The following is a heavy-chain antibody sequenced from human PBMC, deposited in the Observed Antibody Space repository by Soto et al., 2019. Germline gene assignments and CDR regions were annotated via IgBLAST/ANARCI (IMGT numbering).Heavy chain of an antibody. Sequence: QVQLVESGGGVVQSGKSLRLSCVASGFVFRDFGMHWVRQAPGQGLEWVALITYDGTYAHYPSVMQGRFTISRDDDRDTVSLQMDSLRPEDSGIYYCAKARGANNWANYYGLDVWGQGTTVTVSS. J-gene: IGHJ6*02. CDR1: GFVFRDFG. D-gene: IGHD2-15*01. V-gene: IGHV3-30*18. CDR2: ITYDGTYA. CDR3: AKARGANNWANYYGLDV.